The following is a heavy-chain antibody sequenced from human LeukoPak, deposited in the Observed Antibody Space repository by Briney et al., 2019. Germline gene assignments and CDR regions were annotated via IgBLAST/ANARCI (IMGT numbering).Heavy chain of an antibody. V-gene: IGHV4-34*01. CDR2: INHSGST. CDR3: ARFGELLSSGDY. J-gene: IGHJ4*02. Sequence: SETLSLTCAVYGGSFSGYYWSWIRQSPGKGLEWIGEINHSGSTNYNPSLKSRVIISVDTSKNQFSLKLSSVTAADTAVYYCARFGELLSSGDYWGQGTLVTVSS. CDR1: GGSFSGYY. D-gene: IGHD3-10*01.